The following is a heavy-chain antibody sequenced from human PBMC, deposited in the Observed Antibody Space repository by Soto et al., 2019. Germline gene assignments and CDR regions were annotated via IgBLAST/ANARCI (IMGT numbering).Heavy chain of an antibody. CDR3: AHKGGRGAAMDV. D-gene: IGHD2-15*01. V-gene: IGHV2-5*02. J-gene: IGHJ6*02. Sequence: QITLKESGPTLVKPTQTLTLTCTFSGFSVSTSGVGVAWIRQPQGKALEWLALTYWDDDKRYSPFLQSRVTITKETSKNQVVLTMTNMDRVHTATYYCAHKGGRGAAMDVWGQGTTVTVSS. CDR1: GFSVSTSGVG. CDR2: TYWDDDK.